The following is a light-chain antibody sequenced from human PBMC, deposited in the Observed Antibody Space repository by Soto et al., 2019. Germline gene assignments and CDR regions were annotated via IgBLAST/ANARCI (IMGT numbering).Light chain of an antibody. Sequence: QYALTQPASVSGSPGQSITISCTGTSSDVGGYNYVSWYQQHPGKAPKLMIYEVSNRPSGVSNRCSGSKSGNTASLTISGLQAEDYADYYCSSYTSSSTLVVFGGGTKLTVL. V-gene: IGLV2-14*01. J-gene: IGLJ2*01. CDR3: SSYTSSSTLVV. CDR2: EVS. CDR1: SSDVGGYNY.